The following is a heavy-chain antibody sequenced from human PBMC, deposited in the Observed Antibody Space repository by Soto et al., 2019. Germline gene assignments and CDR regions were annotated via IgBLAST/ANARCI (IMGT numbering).Heavy chain of an antibody. CDR2: IKSKTDGGTA. D-gene: IGHD2-8*01. V-gene: IGHV3-15*01. J-gene: IGHJ4*02. CDR3: TTDRGHMYDFDY. CDR1: GFTFDNAW. Sequence: EVQLVESGGGLVKPGGSLRLSCAASGFTFDNAWMSWVGQAPGKGLEWVGGIKSKTDGGTADYAAPVKGRFTISRDDSKNTLFLQMNSLKTEDTAVYYCTTDRGHMYDFDYWGQGTLVPVSS.